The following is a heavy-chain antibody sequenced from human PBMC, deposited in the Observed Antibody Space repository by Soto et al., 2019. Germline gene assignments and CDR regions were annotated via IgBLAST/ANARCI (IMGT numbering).Heavy chain of an antibody. J-gene: IGHJ4*02. CDR2: IYYGGST. CDR3: ARDWGGRKFDY. V-gene: IGHV4-59*01. D-gene: IGHD3-16*01. Sequence: SETLSLTCTVSGGTISSYYWSWIRQPPGKGLEWIGYIYYGGSTDYNPSLKSRVTISVDSSKNQFSLKVRSVTAADTAVYYCARDWGGRKFDYWGQGALVTVSS. CDR1: GGTISSYY.